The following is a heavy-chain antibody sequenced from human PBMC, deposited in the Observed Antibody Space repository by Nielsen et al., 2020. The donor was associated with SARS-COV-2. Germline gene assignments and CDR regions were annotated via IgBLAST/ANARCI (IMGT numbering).Heavy chain of an antibody. Sequence: GGSLRLSCAASGFTFSDYYMSWIRQAPGKGLEWVSYISSSSSYTNYADSVKGRFTISRDNAKNSLYLQMNSLRAEDTAVYYCATQTSTGESEFWGQGTLVTVSS. CDR3: ATQTSTGESEF. CDR1: GFTFSDYY. V-gene: IGHV3-11*03. J-gene: IGHJ4*02. CDR2: ISSSSSYT. D-gene: IGHD3-10*01.